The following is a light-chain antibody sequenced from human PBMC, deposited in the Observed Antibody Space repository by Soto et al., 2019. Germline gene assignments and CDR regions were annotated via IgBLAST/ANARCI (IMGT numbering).Light chain of an antibody. V-gene: IGKV3-15*01. CDR2: GAS. J-gene: IGKJ4*01. CDR1: QSVSSL. CDR3: QQYNNWALT. Sequence: EVVMTQSPATLSVSPGERATLSCRASQSVSSLLAWYQQKPGQAPRLLIYGASTRATGIPDRFSASGSGTEFALTISSLQSGDFAVYYCQQYNNWALTFGGGTKVEIK.